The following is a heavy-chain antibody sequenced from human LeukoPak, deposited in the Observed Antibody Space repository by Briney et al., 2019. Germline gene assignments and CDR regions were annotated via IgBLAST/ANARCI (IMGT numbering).Heavy chain of an antibody. D-gene: IGHD3-22*01. CDR3: ARQGYYDSSGVYYYMDV. Sequence: SETLSLTCTVSGGSISSHYWSWIRQPPGKGLEWIGYIYYSGSTNYNPSLKGRVTISVDTSKNQFSLKLSSVTAADTAVYYCARQGYYDSSGVYYYMDVWGKGTTVTVSS. V-gene: IGHV4-59*08. J-gene: IGHJ6*03. CDR1: GGSISSHY. CDR2: IYYSGST.